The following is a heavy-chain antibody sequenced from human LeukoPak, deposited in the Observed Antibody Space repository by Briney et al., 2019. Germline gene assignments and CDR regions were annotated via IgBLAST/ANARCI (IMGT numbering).Heavy chain of an antibody. D-gene: IGHD3-16*01. V-gene: IGHV3-53*01. CDR3: AKWGPEPPYTPKYFYY. CDR1: GFTVSSNY. Sequence: GGSLRLSCAASGFTVSSNYMTWVRQAPGEGLEWVSIIYSDGTTYYADSVKGGFTISRDDFKNTLHLQMNSLRPEDTAVYYCAKWGPEPPYTPKYFYYWGQGTLVTVSS. J-gene: IGHJ4*02. CDR2: IYSDGTT.